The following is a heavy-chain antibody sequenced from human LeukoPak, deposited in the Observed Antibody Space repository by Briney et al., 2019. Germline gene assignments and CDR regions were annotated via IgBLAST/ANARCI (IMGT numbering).Heavy chain of an antibody. Sequence: SETLSLTCAVYGESFSGYYWSWIRQPPGKGLEWIGEINRNGTTNYNPSLKSRVTISIDTSKNQFSLKLTSVTATDTAVYYCARVYCTNDLCYSVTLFAPCGQGTLVTVSS. CDR3: ARVYCTNDLCYSVTLFAP. V-gene: IGHV4-34*01. CDR1: GESFSGYY. D-gene: IGHD2-8*01. J-gene: IGHJ5*02. CDR2: INRNGTT.